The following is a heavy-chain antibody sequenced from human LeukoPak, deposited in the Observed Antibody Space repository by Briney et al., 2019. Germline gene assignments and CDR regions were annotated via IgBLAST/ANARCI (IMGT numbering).Heavy chain of an antibody. Sequence: PGGSLRLSCGASGFTFSSYDMHWVRQATGKGLEWVSAIGTAGDTYYPGSVKGRFTISRDNSKNTLYLQMNSLRAEDTAVYYCAKFPKLLHFDYWGQGTLVTVSS. CDR2: IGTAGDT. CDR1: GFTFSSYD. V-gene: IGHV3-13*01. J-gene: IGHJ4*02. D-gene: IGHD2-15*01. CDR3: AKFPKLLHFDY.